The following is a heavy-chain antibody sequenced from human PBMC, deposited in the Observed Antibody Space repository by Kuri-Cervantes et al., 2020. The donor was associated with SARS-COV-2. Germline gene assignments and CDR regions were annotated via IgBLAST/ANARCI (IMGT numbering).Heavy chain of an antibody. CDR3: ARGGLGFRDHAFDI. CDR2: IYYSGST. CDR1: GGSISSSSYY. Sequence: GSLRLSCTVSGGSISSSSYYWGWIRQPPGKGLEWIGSIYYSGSTYYNPSLKGRVTISVDTSKNQFSLKLSSVTAADTAVYYCARGGLGFRDHAFDIWGQGTMVTVSS. V-gene: IGHV4-39*07. J-gene: IGHJ3*02. D-gene: IGHD3-10*01.